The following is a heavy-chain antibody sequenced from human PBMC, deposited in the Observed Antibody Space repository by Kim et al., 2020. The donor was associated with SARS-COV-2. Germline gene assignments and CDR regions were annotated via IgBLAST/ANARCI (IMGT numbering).Heavy chain of an antibody. D-gene: IGHD5-12*01. CDR2: MNPNSGNT. V-gene: IGHV1-8*01. J-gene: IGHJ6*02. Sequence: ASVKVSCKASGYTFTSYDINWVRQATGQGLEWMGWMNPNSGNTGYAQKFQGRVTMTRKTSISTAYMELSRLRSEDTAVYYWARALTRGYDGNGIDVWGQGTTVTVSS. CDR3: ARALTRGYDGNGIDV. CDR1: GYTFTSYD.